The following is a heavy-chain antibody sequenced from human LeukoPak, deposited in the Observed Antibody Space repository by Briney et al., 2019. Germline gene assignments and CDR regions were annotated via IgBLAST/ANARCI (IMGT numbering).Heavy chain of an antibody. CDR2: INQGGSDK. V-gene: IGHV3-7*01. CDR3: ATKQWLAPPPDS. CDR1: GFIFSSYA. J-gene: IGHJ4*02. D-gene: IGHD6-19*01. Sequence: GGSLRLSCAASGFIFSSYAMSWVRQAPGKGLEWVANINQGGSDKYYVDSVKGRFTISRDNANNLLYLQMNSLRGEDTAVYYCATKQWLAPPPDSWGQGTPVTVSS.